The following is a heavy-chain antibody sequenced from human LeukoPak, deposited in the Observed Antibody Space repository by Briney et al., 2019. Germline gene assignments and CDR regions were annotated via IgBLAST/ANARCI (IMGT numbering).Heavy chain of an antibody. CDR3: TRMRYCSGGSCSFDY. D-gene: IGHD2-15*01. V-gene: IGHV3-49*04. Sequence: GGSLRLSCITSGFTFGDYAMNCVRQAPGKGLEWVGFITSQAYGGTTEYAASVKGRFTISRDDSKSIAYLQMNSLKTEDTAMYYCTRMRYCSGGSCSFDYWGQGTLVTVSS. CDR2: ITSQAYGGTT. J-gene: IGHJ4*02. CDR1: GFTFGDYA.